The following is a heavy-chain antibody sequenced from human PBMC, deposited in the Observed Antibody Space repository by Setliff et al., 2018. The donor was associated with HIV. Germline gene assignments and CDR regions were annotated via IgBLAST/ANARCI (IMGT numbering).Heavy chain of an antibody. V-gene: IGHV4-59*01. D-gene: IGHD6-6*01. CDR2: IYYSGSP. J-gene: IGHJ6*03. Sequence: SETLSLTCTVSGGSISSYYWSWIRQPPGKGLEWIGYIYYSGSPNYNPSLKSRVTISVDTSKNQFSLKLSSVTAADTAVYYCASEAWTSYRSSSGYYYYYMDVWGKGTTVTVSS. CDR3: ASEAWTSYRSSSGYYYYYMDV. CDR1: GGSISSYY.